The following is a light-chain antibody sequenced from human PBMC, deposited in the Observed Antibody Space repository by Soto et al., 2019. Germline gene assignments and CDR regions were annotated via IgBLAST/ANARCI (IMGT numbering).Light chain of an antibody. CDR2: EVD. V-gene: IGLV2-18*01. CDR1: SSDVGSYNR. CDR3: SLYTSSSTVV. J-gene: IGLJ3*02. Sequence: QSVLTQPPSVSGSPGQSVTISCTGTSSDVGSYNRVSWYQQPPGTAPKLMIYEVDNRPSGVPDRFSGSKSGNTASLTISGLQAEDEADYYCSLYTSSSTVVFGGGTKLTVL.